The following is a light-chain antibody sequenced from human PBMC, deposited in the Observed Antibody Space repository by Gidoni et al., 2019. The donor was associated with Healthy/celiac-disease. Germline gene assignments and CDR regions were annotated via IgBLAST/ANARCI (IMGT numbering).Light chain of an antibody. CDR3: QQYNDCPPYT. J-gene: IGKJ2*01. Sequence: EIALTQSPGTLSLSPGERATLSCRASQSVSSSYFAWYQQTPGQAPSLLNCASSSAAAITPNFSSSGSSTAFTPPIISLLSQEFAVYYCQQYNDCPPYTFGQGTKLEIK. CDR1: QSVSSSY. CDR2: AS. V-gene: IGKV3-15*01.